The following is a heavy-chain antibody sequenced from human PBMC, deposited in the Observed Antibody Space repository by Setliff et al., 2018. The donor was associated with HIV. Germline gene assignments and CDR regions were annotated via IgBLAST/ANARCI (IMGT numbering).Heavy chain of an antibody. J-gene: IGHJ5*02. V-gene: IGHV4-59*01. CDR3: AREGLAAAGLNWFDP. Sequence: SETLSLTCNVSGGSISSYYWTWIRQPPGKGLEWIGYIYYSGSTNYNPSLKSRVTISVDTSKNQFSLKLSSVTAADTAVYYCAREGLAAAGLNWFDPWGQGALVTVSS. CDR1: GGSISSYY. D-gene: IGHD6-13*01. CDR2: IYYSGST.